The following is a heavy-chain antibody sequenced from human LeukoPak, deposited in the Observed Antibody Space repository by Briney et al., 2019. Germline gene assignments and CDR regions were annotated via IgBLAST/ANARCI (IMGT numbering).Heavy chain of an antibody. Sequence: GESLKISCKGSGYSFTSYWIGWVRQMPGKGLEWMGIIYPGGSDTRYSPSFQGQVTISADKSISTAYLQWSSLKASDTAMYYCARQGGGYCSSTTCQGNTVFGYWGQGTLVTVSS. D-gene: IGHD2-2*01. V-gene: IGHV5-51*01. CDR3: ARQGGGYCSSTTCQGNTVFGY. J-gene: IGHJ4*02. CDR1: GYSFTSYW. CDR2: IYPGGSDT.